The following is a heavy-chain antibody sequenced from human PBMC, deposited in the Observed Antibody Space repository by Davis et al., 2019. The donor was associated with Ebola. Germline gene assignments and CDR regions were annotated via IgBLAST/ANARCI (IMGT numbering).Heavy chain of an antibody. CDR1: GGSFSGYY. CDR3: ARPGYCGGDCYID. Sequence: MPSETLSLTCAVYGGSFSGYYWSWIRQPPGKGLEWIGEINHSGSTNYNPSLKSRVTISVDTSKNQFSLKLNSVTAADTAVYYCARPGYCGGDCYIDWGQGTLVTVSS. CDR2: INHSGST. V-gene: IGHV4-34*01. J-gene: IGHJ4*02. D-gene: IGHD2-21*02.